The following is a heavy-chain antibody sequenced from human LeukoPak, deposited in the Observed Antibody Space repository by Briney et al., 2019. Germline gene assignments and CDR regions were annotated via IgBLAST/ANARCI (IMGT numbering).Heavy chain of an antibody. CDR1: GGSIGSGGYY. V-gene: IGHV4-31*03. CDR3: ARGGDYAFDY. Sequence: SETLSLTCTVSGGSIGSGGYYWSWIRQHPGKGLEWIGYIYYSGSTYYNPSLKSRVTISVDTSKNQFSLKLSSVTAADTAVYYCARGGDYAFDYWGQGTLVTVSS. D-gene: IGHD4-17*01. CDR2: IYYSGST. J-gene: IGHJ4*02.